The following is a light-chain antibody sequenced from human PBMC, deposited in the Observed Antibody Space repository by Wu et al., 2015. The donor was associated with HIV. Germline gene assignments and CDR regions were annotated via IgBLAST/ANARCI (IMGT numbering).Light chain of an antibody. J-gene: IGKJ2*03. Sequence: EIVLTQSPGTLSLSPGEXATLSCRASQSVSSSSLAWYQQKPGQAPRLIIYGASSRATGIPDRFSGSGSGTDFTLTISRLEPEDFAVYYCQQYGRSPYSFGQGTKLEI. CDR3: QQYGRSPYS. CDR1: QSVSSSS. V-gene: IGKV3-20*01. CDR2: GAS.